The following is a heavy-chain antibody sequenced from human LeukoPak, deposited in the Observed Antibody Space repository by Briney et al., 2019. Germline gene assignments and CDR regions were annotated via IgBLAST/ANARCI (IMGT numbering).Heavy chain of an antibody. J-gene: IGHJ4*02. CDR3: ARQNFLVTTGGPSFYFDY. D-gene: IGHD4-17*01. CDR1: GGSISSYC. CDR2: IYYSGST. Sequence: SETLSLTCTVSGGSISSYCWSWIRQPPGKGLESIGYIYYSGSTNYNPSLKSRVTISIDTSKNQFSLNLGSVTAADTAIYYCARQNFLVTTGGPSFYFDYWGQGALVTVSS. V-gene: IGHV4-59*08.